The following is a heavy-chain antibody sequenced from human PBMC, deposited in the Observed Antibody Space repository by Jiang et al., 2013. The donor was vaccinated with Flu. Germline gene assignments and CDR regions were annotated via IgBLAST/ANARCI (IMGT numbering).Heavy chain of an antibody. CDR2: THYRSKWDS. J-gene: IGHJ2*01. Sequence: QTLSLTCAISGDTVSNNIASWDWIRQSPSRGLEWLGRTHYRSKWDSDYAVSVKSRISINADTSKNQFSLQLNSVTPEDTAVYYCARGLHIIGGVWYFDLWGRGTVVTVSS. CDR3: ARGLHIIGGVWYFDL. D-gene: IGHD3-16*01. CDR1: GDTVSNNIAS. V-gene: IGHV6-1*01.